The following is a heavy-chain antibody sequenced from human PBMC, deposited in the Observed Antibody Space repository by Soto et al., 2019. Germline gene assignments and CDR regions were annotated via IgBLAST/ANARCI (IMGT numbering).Heavy chain of an antibody. J-gene: IGHJ4*02. CDR2: ISAYNGNT. CDR1: GYTFTSYG. V-gene: IGHV1-18*01. CDR3: ARDRGVVVVAATSDY. Sequence: ASVKVSCKASGYTFTSYGISWVRQASGQGLEWMGWISAYNGNTNYAQKLQGRVTMTTDTSTSTAYMELRSLRSDDTAVYYCARDRGVVVVAATSDYWGQGTLVTVSS. D-gene: IGHD2-15*01.